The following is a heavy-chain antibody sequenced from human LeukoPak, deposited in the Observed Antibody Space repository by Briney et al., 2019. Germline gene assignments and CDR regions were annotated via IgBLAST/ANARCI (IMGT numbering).Heavy chain of an antibody. CDR3: ARGDANAFDI. V-gene: IGHV3-53*01. J-gene: IGHJ3*02. CDR2: IHTGGNT. Sequence: GGSLRLSCAASTFTVSTNYMNWVRQAPEKGLEWVSFIHTGGNTYYADSVKGRFSVSRDNSKNTLYLQMNSLSAEDTAVCYCARGDANAFDIWGQGTMVTVSS. D-gene: IGHD2-21*02. CDR1: TFTVSTNY.